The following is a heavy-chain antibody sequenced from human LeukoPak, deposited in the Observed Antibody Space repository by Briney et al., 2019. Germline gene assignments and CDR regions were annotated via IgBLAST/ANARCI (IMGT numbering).Heavy chain of an antibody. CDR2: IYYSGST. Sequence: SETLSLTCTVAGGSISSSSYYWGWIRQPPGKGLEWIGSIYYSGSTYYNPSLKSRVNISVDTSKNQFSLKLSSVTAADPAVYYCARGEQQWIDYWGQGTLVTVSS. V-gene: IGHV4-39*07. D-gene: IGHD6-13*01. CDR1: GGSISSSSYY. CDR3: ARGEQQWIDY. J-gene: IGHJ4*02.